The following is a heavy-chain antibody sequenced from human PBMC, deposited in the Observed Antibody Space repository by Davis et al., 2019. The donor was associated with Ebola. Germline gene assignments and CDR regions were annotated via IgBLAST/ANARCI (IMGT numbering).Heavy chain of an antibody. D-gene: IGHD4-17*01. CDR1: GFTFSSYA. V-gene: IGHV3-30-3*01. Sequence: GESLKISCATSGFTFSSYAMHWVRQAPGKGLEWVAVISYDGSNKYYADSVKGRFTISRDNSKNTLYLQMNSLRAEDTAVYYCAKEPTVTTRLYYFDYWGQGTLVTVSS. CDR2: ISYDGSNK. J-gene: IGHJ4*02. CDR3: AKEPTVTTRLYYFDY.